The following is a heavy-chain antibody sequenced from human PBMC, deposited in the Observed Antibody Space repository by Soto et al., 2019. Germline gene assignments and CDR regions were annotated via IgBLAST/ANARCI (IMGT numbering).Heavy chain of an antibody. Sequence: PGGSLRLSCAASGFTFSSYAMSWVRQAPGKGLEWVSVIYSGGSTYYADSVKGRFTISRDNSKNTLYLQMNSLRAEDTAVYYCARMLVPAKGAFDIWGQGTMVTVSS. CDR3: ARMLVPAKGAFDI. J-gene: IGHJ3*02. D-gene: IGHD2-2*01. CDR2: IYSGGST. V-gene: IGHV3-53*01. CDR1: GFTFSSYA.